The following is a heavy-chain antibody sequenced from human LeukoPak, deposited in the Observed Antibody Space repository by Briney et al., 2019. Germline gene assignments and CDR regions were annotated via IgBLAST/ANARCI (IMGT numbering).Heavy chain of an antibody. CDR1: GFTFSSYS. Sequence: GGSLRLSCAASGFTFSSYSMNWVRQAPGKGLEWVSPITSSSSYIYYADSVKGRFTISRDNAKNSLYLQMNSLRAEDTAVYYCAREWVGATDYWGQGTLVTVSS. CDR3: AREWVGATDY. J-gene: IGHJ4*02. D-gene: IGHD1-26*01. CDR2: ITSSSSYI. V-gene: IGHV3-21*01.